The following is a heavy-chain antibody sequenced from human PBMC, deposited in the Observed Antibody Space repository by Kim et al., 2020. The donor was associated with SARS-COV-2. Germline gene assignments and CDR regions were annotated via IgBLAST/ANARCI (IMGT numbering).Heavy chain of an antibody. CDR3: ARDFRDYGDYYFDY. Sequence: NPSLKSRVTISVHTSKNQFSLKLSSVTAADTAVYYCARDFRDYGDYYFDYWGQGTLVTVSS. J-gene: IGHJ4*02. D-gene: IGHD4-17*01. V-gene: IGHV4-31*02.